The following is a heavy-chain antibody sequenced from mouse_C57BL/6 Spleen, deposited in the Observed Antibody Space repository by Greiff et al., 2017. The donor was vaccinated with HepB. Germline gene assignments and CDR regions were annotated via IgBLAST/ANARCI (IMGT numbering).Heavy chain of an antibody. J-gene: IGHJ4*01. CDR3: ARDGSRRGNYAMDY. V-gene: IGHV5-16*01. CDR2: INYDGSST. D-gene: IGHD1-1*01. CDR1: GFTFSDYY. Sequence: EVQLVESEGGLVQPGSSMKLSCTASGFTFSDYYMAWVRQVPEKGLEWVANINYDGSSTYYLDSLKSRFIISRDNAKNILYLQMSSLKSEDTATYYCARDGSRRGNYAMDYWGQGTSVTVSS.